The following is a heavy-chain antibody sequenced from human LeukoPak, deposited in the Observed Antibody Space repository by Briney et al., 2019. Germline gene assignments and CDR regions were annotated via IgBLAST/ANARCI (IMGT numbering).Heavy chain of an antibody. D-gene: IGHD2-15*01. Sequence: PSETLSLTCSVSDGSISNYYLSWLRQRPGKGLEFIGDIYDTGGTNYNPSPQNRATISVDTPKNHFSLELTSVAAADTAIYSCARGRFELPYWGQGTLVTVSS. CDR1: DGSISNYY. CDR2: IYDTGGT. V-gene: IGHV4-59*08. CDR3: ARGRFELPY. J-gene: IGHJ4*02.